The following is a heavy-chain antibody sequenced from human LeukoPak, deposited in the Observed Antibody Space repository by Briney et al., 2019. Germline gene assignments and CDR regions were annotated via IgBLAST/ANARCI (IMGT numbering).Heavy chain of an antibody. CDR3: ARRSGSYYSSHFQH. Sequence: PSETLSLTCTVSGGSISSSSYSWGWIRQPPGKGLEWIGSIYYSGSTYYNPSLKSRVTISVDTSQNQFLLRLSSVTAADTAVYYCARRSGSYYSSHFQHWGQGTLVTVSS. CDR1: GGSISSSSYS. J-gene: IGHJ1*01. D-gene: IGHD3-10*01. V-gene: IGHV4-39*01. CDR2: IYYSGST.